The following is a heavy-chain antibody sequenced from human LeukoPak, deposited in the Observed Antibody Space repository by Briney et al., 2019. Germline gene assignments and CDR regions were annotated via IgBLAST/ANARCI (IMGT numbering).Heavy chain of an antibody. CDR1: GGSISSGSYY. Sequence: SETLSLTCTVSGGSISSGSYYWSWIRQPAGKGLEWIGRIYTSGSTNYNPSLKSRVTISVDTSKNQFSLKLSSETAADTAVYYCARGALALYSSSWSYDYWGQGTLVTVSS. CDR2: IYTSGST. CDR3: ARGALALYSSSWSYDY. J-gene: IGHJ4*02. V-gene: IGHV4-61*02. D-gene: IGHD6-13*01.